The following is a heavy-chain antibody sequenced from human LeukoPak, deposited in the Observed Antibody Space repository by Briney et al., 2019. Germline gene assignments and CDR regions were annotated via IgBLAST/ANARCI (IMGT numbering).Heavy chain of an antibody. D-gene: IGHD4-17*01. CDR2: ISGSGGST. J-gene: IGHJ4*01. CDR1: GFTFSSYA. CDR3: AKLRAVYGDYFSYYFDY. Sequence: PGGSLRLSCAASGFTFSSYAMSWVRQAPGKGLEWVSAISGSGGSTYYADSVKGRFTISRDNSKNTLYLQMNSLRAEDTAVYYCAKLRAVYGDYFSYYFDYWGQGTLVTVSS. V-gene: IGHV3-23*01.